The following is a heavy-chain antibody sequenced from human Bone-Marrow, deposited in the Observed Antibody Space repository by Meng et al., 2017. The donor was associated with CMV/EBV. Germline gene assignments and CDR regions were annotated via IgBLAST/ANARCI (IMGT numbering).Heavy chain of an antibody. Sequence: GGSLRLSCAASGFNFNAYSMNWVRQAPGKGLEWVSSISSSSDYIYNADSVKGRFTISRDSARNSLYLQMNSLRVEDTALYYCARHRTPGGVTRGFDYWGQGTLVTVSS. CDR2: ISSSSDYI. D-gene: IGHD2-21*02. CDR1: GFNFNAYS. V-gene: IGHV3-21*01. CDR3: ARHRTPGGVTRGFDY. J-gene: IGHJ4*02.